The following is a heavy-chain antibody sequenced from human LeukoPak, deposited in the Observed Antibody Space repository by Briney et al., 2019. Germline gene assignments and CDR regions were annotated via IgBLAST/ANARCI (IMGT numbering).Heavy chain of an antibody. CDR2: IYYSGST. D-gene: IGHD2-21*01. V-gene: IGHV4-59*01. CDR1: GGSISSYY. Sequence: SETLSLTCTVSGGSISSYYWSWIRQPPGKGLEWIGYIYYSGSTNYNPSLKSRVTISVDTSKNQFSLKLSSVTAADTAVYYCARRGPRRYYFDYWGQGTLVTVSS. J-gene: IGHJ4*02. CDR3: ARRGPRRYYFDY.